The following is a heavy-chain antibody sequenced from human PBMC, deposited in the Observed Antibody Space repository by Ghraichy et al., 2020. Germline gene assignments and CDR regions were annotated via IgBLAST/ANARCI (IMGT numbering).Heavy chain of an antibody. CDR2: ISGSGGST. CDR1: GFTFSSYA. D-gene: IGHD3-3*01. Sequence: GGSLRLSCAASGFTFSSYAMSWVRQAPGKGLEWVSAISGSGGSTYYADSVKGRFTISRDNSKNTLYLQMNSLRAEDTAVYYCAKGRRITIFGVVTYFDYWGQGTLVTVSS. J-gene: IGHJ4*02. CDR3: AKGRRITIFGVVTYFDY. V-gene: IGHV3-23*01.